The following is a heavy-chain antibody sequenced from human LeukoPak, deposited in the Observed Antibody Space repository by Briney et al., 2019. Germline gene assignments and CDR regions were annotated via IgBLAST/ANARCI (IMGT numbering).Heavy chain of an antibody. J-gene: IGHJ4*02. CDR2: ISGSGGST. CDR1: GFTSSSYA. CDR3: ANGGIAVAGTAY. V-gene: IGHV3-23*01. Sequence: GGSLRLSCAASGFTSSSYAMSWVRQAPGKGLEWVSAISGSGGSTYYADSVKGRFTISRDNSKNTLYLQMNSLRAEDTAVYYCANGGIAVAGTAYWGQGTLVTVSS. D-gene: IGHD6-19*01.